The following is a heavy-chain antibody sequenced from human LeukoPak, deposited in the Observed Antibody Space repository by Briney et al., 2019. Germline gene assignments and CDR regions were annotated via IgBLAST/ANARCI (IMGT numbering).Heavy chain of an antibody. CDR2: INSDGSST. CDR1: GFTFSSYW. CDR3: ARAYCGGDCYSPYYYYGMDV. V-gene: IGHV3-74*01. Sequence: GGSLRLSCAASGFTFSSYWMHWVRQAPGKGLVWVSRINSDGSSTSYAYSVKGRFTISRDNAKNTLYLQMNSLRAEDTAVYYCARAYCGGDCYSPYYYYGMDVWGQGTTVTVSS. J-gene: IGHJ6*02. D-gene: IGHD2-21*02.